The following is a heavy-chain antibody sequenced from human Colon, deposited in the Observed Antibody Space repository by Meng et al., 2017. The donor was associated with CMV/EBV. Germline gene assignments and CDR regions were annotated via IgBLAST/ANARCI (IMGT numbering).Heavy chain of an antibody. J-gene: IGHJ4*02. CDR1: GFTFSDHY. CDR2: IRNKVNSYTT. D-gene: IGHD1-26*01. Sequence: GESLKISCAASGFTFSDHYIDWVRQAPGKGLEWVGRIRNKVNSYTTLYSASGEGIFTVSSDDSKNSVFLQMNRLKTEDTAVYYCARVRKGLVGQTTFDYWGQGTMVTVSS. V-gene: IGHV3-72*01. CDR3: ARVRKGLVGQTTFDY.